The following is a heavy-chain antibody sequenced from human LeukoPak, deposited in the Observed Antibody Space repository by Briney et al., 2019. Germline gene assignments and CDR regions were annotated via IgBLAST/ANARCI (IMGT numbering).Heavy chain of an antibody. CDR2: IYHSGST. J-gene: IGHJ6*02. CDR3: ARDCSGGSCQESGPYYYYGMDV. Sequence: SETLSLTCAVSGGSISSSNWWGWVRQPPGKGLEWIGEIYHSGSTNYNPSLKSRVTISVDKSKNQFSLKLSSVTAADTAVYYCARDCSGGSCQESGPYYYYGMDVWGQGTTVTVSS. V-gene: IGHV4-4*02. CDR1: GGSISSSNW. D-gene: IGHD2-15*01.